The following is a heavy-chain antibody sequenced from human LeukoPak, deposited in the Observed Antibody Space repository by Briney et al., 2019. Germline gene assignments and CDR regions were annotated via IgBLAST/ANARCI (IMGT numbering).Heavy chain of an antibody. CDR1: GYSFTTYW. Sequence: GESLQIPCNSSGYSFTTYWISWVRPIPGQGLEGMGRIDPSESYTHYSLSFHGHVTISPDKSFINAYLQWTSPKASETAMYYCARHAKADGSSCDYWGQGTLVTVSS. CDR3: ARHAKADGSSCDY. D-gene: IGHD6-13*01. V-gene: IGHV5-10-1*01. CDR2: IDPSESYT. J-gene: IGHJ4*02.